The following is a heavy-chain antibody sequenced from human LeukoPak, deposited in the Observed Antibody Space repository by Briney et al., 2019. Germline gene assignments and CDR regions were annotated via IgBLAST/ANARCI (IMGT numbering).Heavy chain of an antibody. V-gene: IGHV4-38-2*02. J-gene: IGHJ5*02. CDR2: IYHSGST. CDR1: GYSISSGYY. CDR3: ARDPSLPVDP. Sequence: PSETLSLTCTVSGYSISSGYYWGWIRQPPGKGLEWIGSIYHSGSTYYNPSLESRVTISVDTSKNQFSLKLSSVTAADTAVYYCARDPSLPVDPWGQGTLVTVSS.